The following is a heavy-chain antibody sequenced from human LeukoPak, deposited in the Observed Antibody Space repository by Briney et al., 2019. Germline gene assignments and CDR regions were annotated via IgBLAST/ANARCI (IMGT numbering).Heavy chain of an antibody. Sequence: SQTLSLTCAISGDSVSSNSAAWNWIRQSPSRGLEWLGRTYYRSRWYNDYAVSVKSRITVNPDTSKNQFSLQLNSVTPEDTAVYYCAREEVMECSSTSCYTYFDYWGQGTLVTVSS. D-gene: IGHD2-2*02. CDR3: AREEVMECSSTSCYTYFDY. V-gene: IGHV6-1*01. J-gene: IGHJ4*02. CDR1: GDSVSSNSAA. CDR2: TYYRSRWYN.